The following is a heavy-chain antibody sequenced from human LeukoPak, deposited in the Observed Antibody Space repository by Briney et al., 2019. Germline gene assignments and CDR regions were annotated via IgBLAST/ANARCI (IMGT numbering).Heavy chain of an antibody. CDR1: GGSISSYY. V-gene: IGHV4-59*01. CDR3: ARDCGGDCYDAFDI. J-gene: IGHJ3*02. Sequence: PSETLSLTCTVSGGSISSYYWSWIRQPPGKGLEWIGYIYYSGSTNYNPSLKSRVTISVDTSKNQFSLKLSSVTAADTAVYYCARDCGGDCYDAFDIWGQGTVVTVSS. CDR2: IYYSGST. D-gene: IGHD2-21*02.